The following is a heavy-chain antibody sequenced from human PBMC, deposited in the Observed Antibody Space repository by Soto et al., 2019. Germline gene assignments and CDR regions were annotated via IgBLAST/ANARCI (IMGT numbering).Heavy chain of an antibody. Sequence: GESLKISCAASGFTFSSYGMHWVRQAPGKGLEWVAVISYDGSNKYYADSVKGRFTISRDNSKNTLYLQMNSLRAEDTAVYYCAKDWEKKWELDFDYWGQGTLVTVSS. CDR3: AKDWEKKWELDFDY. V-gene: IGHV3-30*18. D-gene: IGHD1-26*01. CDR1: GFTFSSYG. J-gene: IGHJ4*02. CDR2: ISYDGSNK.